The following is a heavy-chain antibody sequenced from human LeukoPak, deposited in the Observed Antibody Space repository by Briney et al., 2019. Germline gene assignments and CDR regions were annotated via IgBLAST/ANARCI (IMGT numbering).Heavy chain of an antibody. CDR1: GGTFSSYA. J-gene: IGHJ4*02. V-gene: IGHV1-69*04. Sequence: SVKVSCKASGGTFSSYAISWVRQALGQGLEWMGRIIPILGIANYAQKFQGRVTITADKSTSTAYMELSSLRSEDTAVYYCATYYYGSGSYYGPFDYWGQGTLVTVSS. CDR3: ATYYYGSGSYYGPFDY. CDR2: IIPILGIA. D-gene: IGHD3-10*01.